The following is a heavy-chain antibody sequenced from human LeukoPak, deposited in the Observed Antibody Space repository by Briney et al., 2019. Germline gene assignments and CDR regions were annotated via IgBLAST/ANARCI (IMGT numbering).Heavy chain of an antibody. Sequence: SETLSLTCTVSGGSNSSSSYYWGRIRQPPGKGLEWIGSIYYSVSTYYNPTPKRRVTISADTSKNQFSLKLSPGTAADTAVYYCARHRFAGRRVGWYFDLWGRRTLVTVSS. V-gene: IGHV4-39*01. CDR2: IYYSVST. D-gene: IGHD1-26*01. J-gene: IGHJ2*01. CDR1: GGSNSSSSYY. CDR3: ARHRFAGRRVGWYFDL.